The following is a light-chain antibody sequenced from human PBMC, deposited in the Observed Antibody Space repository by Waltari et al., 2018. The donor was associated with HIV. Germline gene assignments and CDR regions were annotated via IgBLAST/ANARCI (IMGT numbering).Light chain of an antibody. J-gene: IGLJ2*01. CDR3: CSYTGSNPFLL. V-gene: IGLV2-23*02. CDR1: SSHVGSYNL. Sequence: QSALTQPASVSGSPGQSITISCTGTSSHVGSYNLVSWYQQHPGRAPKVMIYEVSKRPSGVSNRFSGSKSGNTASLTSSGLQAEDEADYYCCSYTGSNPFLLFGGGTKLTVL. CDR2: EVS.